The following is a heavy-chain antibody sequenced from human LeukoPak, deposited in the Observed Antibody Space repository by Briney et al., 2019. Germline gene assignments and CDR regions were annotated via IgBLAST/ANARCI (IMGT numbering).Heavy chain of an antibody. CDR3: ARTNLRYCSGGSCGEGWFDP. CDR2: IIPIFETA. V-gene: IGHV1-69*01. J-gene: IGHJ5*02. D-gene: IGHD2-15*01. CDR1: GGTFSGSA. Sequence: SVKVSCKASGGTFSGSAISWVRQAPGQGLEWMGGIIPIFETADYAQKFQGRVTITADESTSTAYMELSSLRSDDTAVYYCARTNLRYCSGGSCGEGWFDPWGQGTLVTVSS.